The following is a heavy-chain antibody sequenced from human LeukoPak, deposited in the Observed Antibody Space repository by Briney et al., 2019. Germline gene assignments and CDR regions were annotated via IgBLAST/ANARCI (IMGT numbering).Heavy chain of an antibody. CDR2: ISAYNGNT. J-gene: IGHJ4*02. CDR3: ARARYCSGGSCYSGSLMDY. D-gene: IGHD2-15*01. Sequence: ASVKVSCKASGYTFTSYGISWVRQAPGQGLEWMGWISAYNGNTNHAQKLQGRVTMTTDTSTSTAYMELRSLRSDDTAVYYCARARYCSGGSCYSGSLMDYWGQGTLVTVSS. V-gene: IGHV1-18*04. CDR1: GYTFTSYG.